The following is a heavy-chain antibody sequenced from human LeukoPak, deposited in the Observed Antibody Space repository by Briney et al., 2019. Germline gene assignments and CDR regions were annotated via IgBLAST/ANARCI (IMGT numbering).Heavy chain of an antibody. D-gene: IGHD6-6*01. CDR3: ARGPNVYGNSSGLIRDYYYYMDV. CDR1: GFTFSSYS. V-gene: IGHV3-21*01. CDR2: ISSSSSYI. J-gene: IGHJ6*03. Sequence: GGSLRLSCAASGFTFSSYSMNWVRQAPGKGLEWVSSISSSSSYIYYADSVKGRFTISRDNAKNSLHLQMNSLRAEDTAVYYCARGPNVYGNSSGLIRDYYYYMDVWGKGTTVTVSS.